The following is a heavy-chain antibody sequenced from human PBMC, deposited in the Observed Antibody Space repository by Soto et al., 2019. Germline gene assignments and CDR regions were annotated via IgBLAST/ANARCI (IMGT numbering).Heavy chain of an antibody. CDR1: GFTFSTYA. CDR2: ISYDGSNK. D-gene: IGHD6-13*01. CDR3: ARVGAAGSRSNLWFDC. V-gene: IGHV3-30-3*01. Sequence: QVQLVESGGGVVQPGRSLRLSCAASGFTFSTYAIHWVRQAPGKGLEWVAVISYDGSNKYYADSVKGRFTISRDDSHNTLYLQMNSLRPEDTAVYHCARVGAAGSRSNLWFDCWGQGTLVTVSS. J-gene: IGHJ5*01.